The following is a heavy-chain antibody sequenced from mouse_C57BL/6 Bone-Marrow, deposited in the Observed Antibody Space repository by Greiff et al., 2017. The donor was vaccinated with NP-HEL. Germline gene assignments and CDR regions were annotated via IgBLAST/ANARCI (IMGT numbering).Heavy chain of an antibody. V-gene: IGHV1-76*01. CDR1: GYTFTDYY. CDR3: ARGIFYYGKNYAMDY. J-gene: IGHJ4*01. CDR2: IYPGSGNT. Sequence: QVQLQQSGAELVRPGASVKLSCKASGYTFTDYYINWVKQRPGQGLEWIARIYPGSGNTYYNEKFKGKATLTAEKSSSTAYMQLSSLTSEDSAVYFCARGIFYYGKNYAMDYWGQGTSVTVSS. D-gene: IGHD2-1*01.